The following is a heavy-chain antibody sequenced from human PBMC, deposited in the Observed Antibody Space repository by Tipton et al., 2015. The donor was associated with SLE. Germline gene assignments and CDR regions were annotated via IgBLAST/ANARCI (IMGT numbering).Heavy chain of an antibody. J-gene: IGHJ3*02. CDR2: ISCSSSYI. CDR1: GFTFSSYS. V-gene: IGHV3-21*03. Sequence: SLRLSCAASGFTFSSYSMNWVRQAPGKGLEWVSSISCSSSYIYYPDSVKGRFTISRDNAKNSLYLQMNSLRAEDTAVYYCAGADYYDSIGDAFDIWGQGTMVTVSS. D-gene: IGHD3-22*01. CDR3: AGADYYDSIGDAFDI.